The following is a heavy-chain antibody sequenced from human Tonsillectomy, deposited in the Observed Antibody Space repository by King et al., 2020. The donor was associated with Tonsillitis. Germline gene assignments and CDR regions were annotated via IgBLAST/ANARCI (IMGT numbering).Heavy chain of an antibody. J-gene: IGHJ4*02. CDR3: ARHSGSWHHYFDY. CDR2: ITGYTGKT. D-gene: IGHD6-13*01. Sequence: VQLVESGAEVKKPGASVKVSCETSGYTFTNYGISWVRQAPGQGLEWMGGITGYTGKTNYVQRFQGRVTMTTDTSTSTAYMELSSLSSDDTAIYYCARHSGSWHHYFDYWGQGTLITVSS. V-gene: IGHV1-18*04. CDR1: GYTFTNYG.